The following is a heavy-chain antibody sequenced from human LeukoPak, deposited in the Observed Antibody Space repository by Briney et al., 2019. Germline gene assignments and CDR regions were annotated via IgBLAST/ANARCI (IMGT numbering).Heavy chain of an antibody. D-gene: IGHD6-19*01. CDR3: AREDAVSSDDAFDL. V-gene: IGHV4-39*07. Sequence: PSETLSLTCSVSDGSINTISDYWGWVRQPPGTGLEWIRSVYYTGSTYYNAPFKSRVTISIDTSKNQFSLSLSAVTAADTAMYYCAREDAVSSDDAFDLWGQGTMVTVS. CDR2: VYYTGST. CDR1: DGSINTISDY. J-gene: IGHJ3*01.